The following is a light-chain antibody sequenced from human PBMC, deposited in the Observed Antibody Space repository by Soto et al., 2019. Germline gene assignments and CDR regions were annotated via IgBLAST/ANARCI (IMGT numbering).Light chain of an antibody. V-gene: IGKV3-20*01. CDR2: GAS. CDR3: QQYSSSPGT. CDR1: QSASSSY. J-gene: IGKJ1*01. Sequence: EIVLTQSPGTLSLSPGERATLSCRASQSASSSYLAWYQQKPGQAPRLLIYGASSRATGIPNRFSGSGSGTDFTFTISRLEPEDFAVYYCQQYSSSPGTFGQGTKVEIK.